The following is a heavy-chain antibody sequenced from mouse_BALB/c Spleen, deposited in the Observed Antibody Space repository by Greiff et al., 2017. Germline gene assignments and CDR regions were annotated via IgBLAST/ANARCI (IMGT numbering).Heavy chain of an antibody. V-gene: IGHV5-6*01. Sequence: EVQLVESGGDLVKPGGSLKLSCAASGFTFSSYGMSWVRQTPDKRLEWVATISSGGSYTYYPDSVKGRFTISRDNAKNTLYLQMSSLKSEDTAMYYCTRDGYYYGMDYWGQGTSVTVSS. CDR1: GFTFSSYG. J-gene: IGHJ4*01. CDR2: ISSGGSYT. CDR3: TRDGYYYGMDY. D-gene: IGHD2-3*01.